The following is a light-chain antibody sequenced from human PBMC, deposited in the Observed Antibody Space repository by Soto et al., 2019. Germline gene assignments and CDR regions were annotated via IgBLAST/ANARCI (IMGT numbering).Light chain of an antibody. J-gene: IGKJ1*01. CDR2: ASS. CDR3: QKYNSAPWT. V-gene: IGKV1-27*01. Sequence: DIQMTQSPSSLSASVGDRVTITCRASQGISNYLAWYQQKPGKVPKLLIYASSTLQSGVPSRFGGSGSGTDFTLTISSLQPEAVATYYCQKYNSAPWTFGQGTKVDIK. CDR1: QGISNY.